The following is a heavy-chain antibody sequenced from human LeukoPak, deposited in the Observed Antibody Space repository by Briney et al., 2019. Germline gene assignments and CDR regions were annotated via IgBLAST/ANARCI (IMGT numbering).Heavy chain of an antibody. CDR1: GFTFSSHS. CDR3: ARGSGWYFY. CDR2: IKQDGSEK. D-gene: IGHD6-19*01. Sequence: GGSLRLSCTASGFTFSSHSMSWVRQAPGKGLEWVAKIKQDGSEKYYVDSVKGRFTISRDNAKNSLYLQMNSLRAEDTAVYYCARGSGWYFYWGQGTLVTVSS. J-gene: IGHJ4*02. V-gene: IGHV3-7*01.